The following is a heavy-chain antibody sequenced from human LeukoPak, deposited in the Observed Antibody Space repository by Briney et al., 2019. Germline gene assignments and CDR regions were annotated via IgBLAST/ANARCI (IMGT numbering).Heavy chain of an antibody. CDR1: GFTFSSYA. V-gene: IGHV3-23*01. CDR2: ISGSGGST. D-gene: IGHD6-13*01. Sequence: GASLRLSCAASGFTFSSYAMSWVRQAPGKGLEWVSAISGSGGSTYYADSVKGRFTISRDNSKNTLYLQMNSLRAEDTAVYYCAKDMGVAAAGKNFDYWGQGTLVTVSS. J-gene: IGHJ4*02. CDR3: AKDMGVAAAGKNFDY.